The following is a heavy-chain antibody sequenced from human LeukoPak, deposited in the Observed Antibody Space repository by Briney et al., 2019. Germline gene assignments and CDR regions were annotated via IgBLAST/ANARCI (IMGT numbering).Heavy chain of an antibody. Sequence: SETLSLTCTVSGGFISSYYWSWIRQPPGKGLEWIGYIYYSGSTNYSPSLKSRVTISVDTSKNQFSLKLSSVTAADTAVYYCARNYYFDYWGQGTLVTVSS. J-gene: IGHJ4*02. CDR2: IYYSGST. CDR3: ARNYYFDY. V-gene: IGHV4-59*08. CDR1: GGFISSYY.